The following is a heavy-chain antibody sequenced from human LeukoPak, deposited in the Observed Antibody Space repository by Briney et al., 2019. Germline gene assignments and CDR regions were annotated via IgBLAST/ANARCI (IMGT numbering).Heavy chain of an antibody. CDR1: GFTFSSYG. CDR2: IRYDGSNK. J-gene: IGHJ2*01. V-gene: IGHV3-30*02. Sequence: GGSLRLSCAASGFTFSSYGMHWVRQAPGKGLEWVAFIRYDGSNKYYADSVKGRFTISRDNSKNTLYLQMNSLRAEDTAVYYCAEAPSSTSCYAGICWYFALWGRGTLVTVSS. D-gene: IGHD2-2*01. CDR3: AEAPSSTSCYAGICWYFAL.